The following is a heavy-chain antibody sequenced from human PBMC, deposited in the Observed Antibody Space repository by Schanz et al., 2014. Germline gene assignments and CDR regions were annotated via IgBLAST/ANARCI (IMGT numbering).Heavy chain of an antibody. V-gene: IGHV3-30*18. CDR2: ISYHGSER. CDR3: AKSYDTSGYSGFDY. Sequence: QVQLVDSGGDLVKPGGSLRLSCAASGFTFSSYGMHWVRQAPGRGLEWVAVISYHGSERYYADSVKGRFTISRDNSKNTLYLQMNSLRTEDTAVYFCAKSYDTSGYSGFDYWGQGTLVTVSS. CDR1: GFTFSSYG. J-gene: IGHJ4*02. D-gene: IGHD3-22*01.